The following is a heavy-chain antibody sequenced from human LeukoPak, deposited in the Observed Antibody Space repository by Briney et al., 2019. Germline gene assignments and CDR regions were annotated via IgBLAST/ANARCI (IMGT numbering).Heavy chain of an antibody. CDR1: GFTFSNYG. Sequence: GRSLRLSCAASGFTFSNYGMHWVRQAPGRGLEWVALISYDGSNKYYADSVKGRFTISRDNSKNTLYLQLNSLRAEGTAVYYCARDSRYCSSTSCHYYNYYRLDVWGQGTTVTVYS. J-gene: IGHJ6*02. CDR3: ARDSRYCSSTSCHYYNYYRLDV. D-gene: IGHD2-2*01. V-gene: IGHV3-30*03. CDR2: ISYDGSNK.